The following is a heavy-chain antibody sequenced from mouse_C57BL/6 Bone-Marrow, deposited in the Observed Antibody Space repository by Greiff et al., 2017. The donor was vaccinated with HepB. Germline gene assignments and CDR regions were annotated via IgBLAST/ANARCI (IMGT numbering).Heavy chain of an antibody. V-gene: IGHV1-22*01. J-gene: IGHJ4*01. D-gene: IGHD2-3*01. CDR3: ATVDGYYVFMDY. CDR1: GYTFTDYN. Sequence: EVQLQQSGPELVKPGASVKMSCKASGYTFTDYNMHWVKQSHGKSLEWIGYINPNNGGTSYNQKFKGKATLTVNKSSSTAYMELRSLTSEDSAVYYGATVDGYYVFMDYWGQGTTVTVSS. CDR2: INPNNGGT.